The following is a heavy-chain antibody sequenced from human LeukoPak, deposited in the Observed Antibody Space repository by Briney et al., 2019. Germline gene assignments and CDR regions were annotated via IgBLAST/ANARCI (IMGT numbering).Heavy chain of an antibody. CDR3: ARAEWELLALHYYMDV. V-gene: IGHV4-34*01. CDR2: INPSGST. D-gene: IGHD1-26*01. CDR1: GFTFSSYS. Sequence: GSLRLSCAASGFTFSSYSMNWVRQPPGKGLEWIGDINPSGSTNYNPSLKSRVAISVDTSKNQFSLRLSSVTAADTAVYYCARAEWELLALHYYMDVWGKGTTVTVSS. J-gene: IGHJ6*03.